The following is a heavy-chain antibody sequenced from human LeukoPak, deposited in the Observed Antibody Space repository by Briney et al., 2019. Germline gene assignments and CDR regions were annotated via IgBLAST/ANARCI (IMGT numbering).Heavy chain of an antibody. J-gene: IGHJ3*02. D-gene: IGHD2-15*01. Sequence: PSETLSLTCTVSGGSISSSSYYWGWIRRPPGKGLEWIGSIYYSGSTYYNPSLKSRVTISVDTSKNQFSLKLSSVTAADTAVYYCARHNDIVVVVAASDDAFDIWGQGTMVTVSS. V-gene: IGHV4-39*01. CDR1: GGSISSSSYY. CDR2: IYYSGST. CDR3: ARHNDIVVVVAASDDAFDI.